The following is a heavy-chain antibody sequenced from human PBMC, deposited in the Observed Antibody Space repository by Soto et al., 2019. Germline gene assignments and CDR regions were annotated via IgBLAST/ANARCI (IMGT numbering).Heavy chain of an antibody. CDR3: ARGAADGTVSSWFDP. V-gene: IGHV1-18*01. J-gene: IGHJ5*02. CDR1: GYTFTSYG. Sequence: QVQLVQSGAEVKKPGASVKVSCKASGYTFTSYGISWVRQAPGQGLEWMGWISAYNGNTNYAQKLQGRVTMTTDTPTSTADRELGSLRADDTTVYYCARGAADGTVSSWFDPWGQGTLVTVSS. D-gene: IGHD6-13*01. CDR2: ISAYNGNT.